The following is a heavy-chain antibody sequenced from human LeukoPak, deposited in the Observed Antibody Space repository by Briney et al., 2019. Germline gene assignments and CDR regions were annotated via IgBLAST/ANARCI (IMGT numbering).Heavy chain of an antibody. CDR1: GFTFSSYA. Sequence: GGSLRLSCAASGFTFSSYAMSWVRQAPGKGLEWVSAISGSGGSTYYADSVKGRFTISRDNSKNTLYLQMNSLRAEDTAVYYCVRVGYYDSSGPSADDAFDIWGQGTMVTVSS. CDR3: VRVGYYDSSGPSADDAFDI. V-gene: IGHV3-23*01. CDR2: ISGSGGST. D-gene: IGHD3-22*01. J-gene: IGHJ3*02.